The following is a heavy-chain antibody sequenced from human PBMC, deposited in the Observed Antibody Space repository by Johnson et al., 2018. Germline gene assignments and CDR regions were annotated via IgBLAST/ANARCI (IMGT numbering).Heavy chain of an antibody. Sequence: QVQLQESGPGLVKPSDTLSLMCSVSGGSISSYYYHWIRQSPGKGLEWIGKMYHSGGATYNPSLNGRVTLSVDTSTNQFSLKLTAVTAAGTAVYYCARGRGTGSYSQAYLDHWGQGTLVTVSS. CDR3: ARGRGTGSYSQAYLDH. CDR1: GGSISSYY. D-gene: IGHD3-3*02. CDR2: MYHSGGA. V-gene: IGHV4-59*01. J-gene: IGHJ1*01.